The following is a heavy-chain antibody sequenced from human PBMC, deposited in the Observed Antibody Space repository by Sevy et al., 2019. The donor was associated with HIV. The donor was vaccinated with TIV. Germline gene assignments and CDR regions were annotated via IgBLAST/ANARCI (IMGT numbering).Heavy chain of an antibody. V-gene: IGHV3-23*01. CDR2: FSFGCGRI. J-gene: IGHJ4*02. CDR1: GFTFAKYS. CDR3: AREGCTQPHDY. Sequence: GGSLRLSCAASGFTFAKYSMSWLRQAPGKGLEWVSTFSFGCGRINYADSVKGRFTISRDDSKNTLYLQMNTLRAEDTATYSCAREGCTQPHDYWGQGTLVTVSS.